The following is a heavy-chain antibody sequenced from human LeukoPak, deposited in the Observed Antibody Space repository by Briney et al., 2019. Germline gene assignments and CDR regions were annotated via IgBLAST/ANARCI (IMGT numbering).Heavy chain of an antibody. CDR3: AARDGHSSSWPTFDY. CDR1: GSTFSSYA. J-gene: IGHJ4*02. CDR2: ISGSGGGT. D-gene: IGHD6-13*01. V-gene: IGHV3-23*01. Sequence: PGGSLRLSCAASGSTFSSYAMSWVRQAPGKGLEWVSAISGSGGGTYYADSVKGRFTISRDNSKNTLYLQMNSLRAEDTAVYYCAARDGHSSSWPTFDYWGQGTLVTVSS.